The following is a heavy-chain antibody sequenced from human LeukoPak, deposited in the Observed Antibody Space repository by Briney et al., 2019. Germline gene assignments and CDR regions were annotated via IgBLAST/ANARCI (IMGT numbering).Heavy chain of an antibody. CDR2: IYYSGST. CDR1: GGSISSYY. CDR3: ARGVVVPAARPDWYFDL. Sequence: PSETLSLTCTVSGGSISSYYWSWIRQPPGKGLEWIGYIYYSGSTNYNPSLKSRVTISVDTSKNQFSLKLSSVTAADTAVYYCARGVVVPAARPDWYFDLWGRGTLVTVSS. D-gene: IGHD2-2*02. V-gene: IGHV4-59*01. J-gene: IGHJ2*01.